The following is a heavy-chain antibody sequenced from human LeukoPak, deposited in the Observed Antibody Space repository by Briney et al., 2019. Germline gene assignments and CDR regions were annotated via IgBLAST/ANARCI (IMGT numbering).Heavy chain of an antibody. CDR3: ARDPRNKGLDP. CDR2: ISGSNSYI. V-gene: IGHV3-21*01. CDR1: GFTFSSYT. J-gene: IGHJ5*02. Sequence: GGSLRLSCAASGFTFSSYTMHWIRQAPGKGLEWVSSISGSNSYIFYADSVKGRLTVSRDNAKDSLYLQMNSLRAEDTAVYFCARDPRNKGLDPWGQGTLVIVSS.